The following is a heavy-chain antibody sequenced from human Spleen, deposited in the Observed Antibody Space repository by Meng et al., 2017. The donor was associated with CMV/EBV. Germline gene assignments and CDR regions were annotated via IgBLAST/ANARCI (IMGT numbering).Heavy chain of an antibody. Sequence: AGSGVTLSDYYMSGIRRAPEKGLGWVSYISSSGSTLCHAYSVKGRITISRDNAKNSLYLQMDSLRAEDTAVYYCARDYTKSLPCFDSWGQGALVTVSS. CDR1: GVTLSDYY. V-gene: IGHV3-11*04. J-gene: IGHJ4*02. CDR2: ISSSGSTL. CDR3: ARDYTKSLPCFDS. D-gene: IGHD4-11*01.